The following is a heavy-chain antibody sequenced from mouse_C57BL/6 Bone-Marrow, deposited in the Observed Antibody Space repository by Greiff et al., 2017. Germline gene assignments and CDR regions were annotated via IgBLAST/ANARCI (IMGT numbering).Heavy chain of an antibody. J-gene: IGHJ4*01. CDR2: IYPGGGYT. CDR3: ARYDSTPYYAMDY. V-gene: IGHV1-63*01. CDR1: GYTFTNYW. Sequence: VQLQQSGAELVRPGTSVKMSCKASGYTFTNYWIGWAKQRPGHGLEWIGDIYPGGGYTNYNEKFKGKATLTADKSSSTAYMQISSLTSEDSAIYYSARYDSTPYYAMDYWGQGTSVTVSS. D-gene: IGHD1-1*01.